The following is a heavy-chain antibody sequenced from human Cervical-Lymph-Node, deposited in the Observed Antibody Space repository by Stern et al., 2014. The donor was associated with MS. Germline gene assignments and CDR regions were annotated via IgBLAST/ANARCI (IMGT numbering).Heavy chain of an antibody. CDR2: RSNEGSKQ. D-gene: IGHD2-15*01. CDR3: ARDTCRGGGCYFRY. V-gene: IGHV3-30-3*01. J-gene: IGHJ4*02. Sequence: QVQLVESGGGVVQPGGPLRLPWAASGFFFSSYAIPWVRQAPGKGLDWGAFRSNEGSKQFYADSVKGRFTISRDNSNNTLYLQMNSLRPEDTAVYYCARDTCRGGGCYFRYWGQGILITVSS. CDR1: GFFFSSYA.